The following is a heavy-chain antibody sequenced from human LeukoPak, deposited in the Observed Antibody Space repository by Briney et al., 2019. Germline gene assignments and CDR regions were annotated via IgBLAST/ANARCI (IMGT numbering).Heavy chain of an antibody. D-gene: IGHD3-22*01. V-gene: IGHV4-34*01. CDR2: IDQSGST. CDR3: ATGPDHYDSSSYYFHY. J-gene: IGHJ4*02. Sequence: SETLSLTCAVYGGSFRGYSWSWIRQSPGEGLEWIGEIDQSGSTKYNPSLKSRVTLSSDTSKNQFSLTLGPVTAAGTAVYFCATGPDHYDSSSYYFHYWGQGTLVTVSS. CDR1: GGSFRGYS.